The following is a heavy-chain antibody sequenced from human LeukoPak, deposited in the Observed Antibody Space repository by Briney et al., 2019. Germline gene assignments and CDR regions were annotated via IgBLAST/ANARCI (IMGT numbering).Heavy chain of an antibody. Sequence: GGSLRLSCVASGFTFSSHAMHWVRQAPGKGLEYVSAISGNGGSTYYANSVRGRFTISRDNSKNTLYLQMGSLGGEDMGVYYCARRVAATDYLGMDVWGQGTTVIVSS. J-gene: IGHJ6*02. CDR1: GFTFSSHA. CDR2: ISGNGGST. D-gene: IGHD2-15*01. V-gene: IGHV3-64*01. CDR3: ARRVAATDYLGMDV.